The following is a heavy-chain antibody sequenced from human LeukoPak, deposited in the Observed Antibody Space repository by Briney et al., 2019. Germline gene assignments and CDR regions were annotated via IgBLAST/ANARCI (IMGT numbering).Heavy chain of an antibody. CDR2: ISGSGGRT. CDR1: GFTFSSYA. CDR3: AKDQPGESPYYYMDV. J-gene: IGHJ6*03. Sequence: PGGSLRLSCAASGFTFSSYALSWVRQAPGKGLEWVSSISGSGGRTYNAVSVKGRFTISRDNSKNTVYLQMNSLRADDTAVYYCAKDQPGESPYYYMDVWGKGTTVTVSS. D-gene: IGHD3-10*01. V-gene: IGHV3-23*01.